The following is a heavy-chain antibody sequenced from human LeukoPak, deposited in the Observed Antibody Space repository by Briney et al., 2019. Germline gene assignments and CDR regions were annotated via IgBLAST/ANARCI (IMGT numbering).Heavy chain of an antibody. Sequence: APVHVSCKASGYTFTSYDVNWLRQAPGQGLEWMGWMSPNSGNTGYAQKFKGRVTMTRNTSISTVYMELNSLRSEDTAVYYCARLRNYGDAFDIWGQGTMVTVSS. D-gene: IGHD1-7*01. CDR1: GYTFTSYD. CDR2: MSPNSGNT. CDR3: ARLRNYGDAFDI. J-gene: IGHJ3*02. V-gene: IGHV1-8*01.